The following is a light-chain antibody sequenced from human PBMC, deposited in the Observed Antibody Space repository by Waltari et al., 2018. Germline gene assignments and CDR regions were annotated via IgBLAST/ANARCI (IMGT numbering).Light chain of an antibody. CDR2: NTN. CDR3: ATWDGSLNGPYV. Sequence: VLTQPPSASGTPGQRVTISCSGSSSNIGTNTVTWYQQPPGTAPKLLMYNTNQGPSGVPDRFSGSKSGTSASLAISGLQSEDEADYYCATWDGSLNGPYVFGTGTKVTVL. V-gene: IGLV1-44*01. CDR1: SSNIGTNT. J-gene: IGLJ1*01.